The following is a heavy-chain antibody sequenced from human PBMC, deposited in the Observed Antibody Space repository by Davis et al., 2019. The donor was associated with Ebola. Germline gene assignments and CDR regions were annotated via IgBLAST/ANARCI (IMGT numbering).Heavy chain of an antibody. CDR2: ISSSGSYI. D-gene: IGHD4-17*01. Sequence: GGSLRLSCAASAFTFSIYTMHWVRQAPGEWLAWVSSISSSGSYIYYPDSVRGRFTISRDNSKNTLYLQMNSLRAEDTAVYYCAPSGRGDSAYYYYGMDVWGQGTTVTVSS. CDR3: APSGRGDSAYYYYGMDV. V-gene: IGHV3-21*01. J-gene: IGHJ6*02. CDR1: AFTFSIYT.